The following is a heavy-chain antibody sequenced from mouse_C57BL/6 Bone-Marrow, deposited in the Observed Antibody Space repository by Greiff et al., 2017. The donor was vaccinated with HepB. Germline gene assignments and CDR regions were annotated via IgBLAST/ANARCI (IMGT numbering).Heavy chain of an antibody. Sequence: EVQVQQSGPELVKPGASVKISCKASGYTFTDYYMNWVKQSHGKSLEWIGDINPNNGGTSYNQKFKGKATLTVDKSSSTAYMELRSLTSEDSAVYYCAKSYHYYGSSYVGYWGQGTTLTVSS. CDR1: GYTFTDYY. V-gene: IGHV1-26*01. J-gene: IGHJ2*01. CDR3: AKSYHYYGSSYVGY. CDR2: INPNNGGT. D-gene: IGHD1-1*01.